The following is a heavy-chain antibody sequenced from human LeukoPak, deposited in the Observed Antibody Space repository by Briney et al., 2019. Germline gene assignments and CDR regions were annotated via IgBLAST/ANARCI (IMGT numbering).Heavy chain of an antibody. CDR2: INHSGST. Sequence: PSETLSLTCAVYGGSFSGYYWSWIRQPPGKGLEWIGEINHSGSTNYNPSLKSRVTISVDTSKNQFSLKLSSVTAADTAVYYCARESRLPWEQLVARWGQGTLVTVSS. J-gene: IGHJ4*02. CDR3: ARESRLPWEQLVAR. V-gene: IGHV4-34*01. D-gene: IGHD6-6*01. CDR1: GGSFSGYY.